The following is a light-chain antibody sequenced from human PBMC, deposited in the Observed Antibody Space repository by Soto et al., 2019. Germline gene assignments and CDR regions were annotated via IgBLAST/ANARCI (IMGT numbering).Light chain of an antibody. Sequence: QSVLTQPPSVSGAPGQRVTISCTGRTSNIGAGYDVHWYQHLPGTAPKLLIYGKTNRPSGVPDRFSGSKSGTSASLAITGLQAEDEAEYYCASWDDSLRAVIFGGGTKLTVL. CDR2: GKT. J-gene: IGLJ2*01. CDR1: TSNIGAGYD. V-gene: IGLV1-40*01. CDR3: ASWDDSLRAVI.